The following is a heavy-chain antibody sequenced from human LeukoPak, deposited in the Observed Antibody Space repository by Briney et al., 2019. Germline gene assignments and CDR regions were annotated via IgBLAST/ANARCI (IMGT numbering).Heavy chain of an antibody. CDR2: ISWNSGSI. CDR1: GFTFDDYA. D-gene: IGHD2-2*01. Sequence: GGSLRLSCAASGFTFDDYAMHWVRQAPGKGLEWVSGISWNSGSIGYADSVKGRFTISRDNAKNSLYLQMNSLRAEDTALYYCAKGSLGYCSSTSCYADAFDIWGQGTMVTVSS. J-gene: IGHJ3*02. V-gene: IGHV3-9*01. CDR3: AKGSLGYCSSTSCYADAFDI.